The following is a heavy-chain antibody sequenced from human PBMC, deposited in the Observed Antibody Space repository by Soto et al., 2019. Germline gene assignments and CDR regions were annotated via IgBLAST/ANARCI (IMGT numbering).Heavy chain of an antibody. Sequence: EVHVLESGGDLVQPGESLRLSCAASGFTFSSYAMNWVRQAPGKGLEWVSSIDSGGGFTHYTDSVNGRFSISRDNSRNTVYLQMNTLRPEDMAVYYCAKATDSNGWEHYDHWGHGTLVTVSS. CDR1: GFTFSSYA. CDR2: IDSGGGFT. CDR3: AKATDSNGWEHYDH. V-gene: IGHV3-23*01. J-gene: IGHJ4*01. D-gene: IGHD6-19*01.